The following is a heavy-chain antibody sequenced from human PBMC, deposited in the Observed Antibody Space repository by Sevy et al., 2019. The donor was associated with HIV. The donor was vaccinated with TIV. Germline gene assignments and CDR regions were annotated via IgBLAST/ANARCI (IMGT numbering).Heavy chain of an antibody. J-gene: IGHJ3*02. V-gene: IGHV3-9*01. CDR2: ISWNSGSI. D-gene: IGHD2-15*01. CDR1: GFTFDDYA. Sequence: SLKISCAASGFTFDDYAMHWVRQAPGKGLEWVSGISWNSGSIGYADSVKGRFTISRDNAKNSLYLRMNSLRAEDTALYYCAKATVVVAAIGAFDIWGQGTMVTVSS. CDR3: AKATVVVAAIGAFDI.